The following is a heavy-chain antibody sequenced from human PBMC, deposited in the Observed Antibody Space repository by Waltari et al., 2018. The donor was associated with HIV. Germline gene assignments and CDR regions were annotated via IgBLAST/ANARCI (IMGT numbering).Heavy chain of an antibody. J-gene: IGHJ5*02. D-gene: IGHD6-19*01. V-gene: IGHV4-61*01. CDR2: VYYNGNT. CDR3: AREYSSRTVGDWFDP. Sequence: QVQLRESGPGLVKTSETLSLTCAVSGGSVSSGTSYWSWIRQHPGKGLEGIGYVYYNGNTNYNLPFKSRGTIALDTSKNQFALQVQSVTAADTAVYFCAREYSSRTVGDWFDPWGQGTLVTVSS. CDR1: GGSVSSGTSY.